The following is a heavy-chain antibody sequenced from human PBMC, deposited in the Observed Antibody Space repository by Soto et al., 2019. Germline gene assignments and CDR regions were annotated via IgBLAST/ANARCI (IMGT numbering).Heavy chain of an antibody. J-gene: IGHJ4*02. CDR1: GGSFSGDY. CDR3: ARQGDSTMAIFDY. V-gene: IGHV4-34*01. Sequence: PSETLSLTCAVYGGSFSGDYWSWIRQPPRKGLEWIGEINGRGSTKYNPSLKSRVTMSVDPSKNQFSLKLTSVTAADTAVYYCARQGDSTMAIFDYWGQGALVTVSS. D-gene: IGHD5-18*01. CDR2: INGRGST.